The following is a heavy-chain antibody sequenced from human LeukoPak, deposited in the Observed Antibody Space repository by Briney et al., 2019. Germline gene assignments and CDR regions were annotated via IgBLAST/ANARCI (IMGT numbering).Heavy chain of an antibody. V-gene: IGHV3-66*01. CDR1: GITVSSHY. CDR3: ARTYGDYDYYYGMDV. CDR2: IDSGGST. Sequence: GGSLRLSCAASGITVSSHYMTWVRQAPGKGLEWVSVIDSGGSTNSADSVKGRFSVSRDNSKNTLYIQMNSLRVEDTAVYYCARTYGDYDYYYGMDVWGQGTTVTVSS. D-gene: IGHD4-17*01. J-gene: IGHJ6*01.